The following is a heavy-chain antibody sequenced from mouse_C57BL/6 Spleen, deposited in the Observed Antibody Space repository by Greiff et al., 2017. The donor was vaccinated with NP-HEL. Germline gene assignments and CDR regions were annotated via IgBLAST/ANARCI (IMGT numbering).Heavy chain of an antibody. CDR2: IYPGDGDT. V-gene: IGHV1-80*01. Sequence: QVQLQQSGAELVKPGASVKISCKASGYAFSSYWMNWVKQRPGKGLEWIGQIYPGDGDTTYNGKFKGKATLTADKSSSTAYMQLSSLTSEDSAVYFCARGITTVVATPYAMDYWGQGTSVTVSS. CDR1: GYAFSSYW. CDR3: ARGITTVVATPYAMDY. J-gene: IGHJ4*01. D-gene: IGHD1-1*01.